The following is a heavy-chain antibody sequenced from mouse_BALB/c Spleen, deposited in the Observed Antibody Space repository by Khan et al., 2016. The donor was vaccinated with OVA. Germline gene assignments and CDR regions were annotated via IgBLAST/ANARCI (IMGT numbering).Heavy chain of an antibody. CDR1: GYSLTRYG. V-gene: IGHV2-9*02. D-gene: IGHD3-3*01. J-gene: IGHJ2*01. CDR3: ARSKYLARY. Sequence: QVQLKQSGPGLVAPSQSLSITCTVYGYSLTRYGVHWVRQPPGKGLEWLGLIWACGSTNYYWALMSRLSISIDHSNSLVFLIMNSLQTDDTALYYCARSKYLARYWGQGTTLTVSS. CDR2: IWACGST.